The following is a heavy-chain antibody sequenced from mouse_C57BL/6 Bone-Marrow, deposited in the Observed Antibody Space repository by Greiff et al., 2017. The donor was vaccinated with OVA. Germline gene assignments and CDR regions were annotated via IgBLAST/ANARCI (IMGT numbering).Heavy chain of an antibody. CDR2: IYPRSGNT. V-gene: IGHV1-81*01. CDR1: GYTFTSYG. CDR3: ARRGVYYDYDVRFAY. J-gene: IGHJ3*01. D-gene: IGHD2-4*01. Sequence: VQLQQSGAELARPGASVKLSCKASGYTFTSYGISWVKQRTGQGLEWIGEIYPRSGNTYYNEKFKGKATLTADKSSSTAYMELRSLTSEDSAVYFCARRGVYYDYDVRFAYWGQGTLVTVSA.